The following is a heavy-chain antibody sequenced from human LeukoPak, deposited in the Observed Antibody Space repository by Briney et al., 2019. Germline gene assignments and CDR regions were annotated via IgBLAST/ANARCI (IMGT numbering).Heavy chain of an antibody. CDR1: GYTFTSYG. V-gene: IGHV1-18*01. J-gene: IGHJ4*02. CDR3: ARVRNIAAAAYFDY. CDR2: ISAYNGNT. D-gene: IGHD6-13*01. Sequence: ASVKVSCKASGYTFTSYGISWVRQAPGQGLEWMGWISAYNGNTNYAQELQGRVTMTTDTSTSTAYMELRSLRSDDTAVYYCARVRNIAAAAYFDYWGQGTLVTVSS.